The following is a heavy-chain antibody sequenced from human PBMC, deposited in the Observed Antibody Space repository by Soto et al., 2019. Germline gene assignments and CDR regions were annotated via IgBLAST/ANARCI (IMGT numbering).Heavy chain of an antibody. V-gene: IGHV3-9*01. D-gene: IGHD3-16*01. Sequence: GGSLRLSCAVSGFTFDDNAMHWVRQAPEKGLEWVSGINWKSDIGYADSVKGRFTISRDNAENSLYLQMNSLRAEDTALYYCAISQDRGGRTTFIYWGQGTPVTVSS. J-gene: IGHJ4*02. CDR3: AISQDRGGRTTFIY. CDR2: INWKSDI. CDR1: GFTFDDNA.